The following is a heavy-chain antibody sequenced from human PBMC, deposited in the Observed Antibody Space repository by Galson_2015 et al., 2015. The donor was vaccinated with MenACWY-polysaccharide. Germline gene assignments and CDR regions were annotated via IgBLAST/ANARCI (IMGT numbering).Heavy chain of an antibody. J-gene: IGHJ4*02. D-gene: IGHD1-26*01. CDR2: ISFDGGT. Sequence: TLSLTCTVSGDSITSGGYFWSWIRQHPGQGLEWIASISFDGGTYYNPSLKSRVIISLDTPNNQPNNQFSLKLSSVTAADTAVYYCASHIVGATTGLDYWGQGTLVTVSS. CDR3: ASHIVGATTGLDY. V-gene: IGHV4-31*03. CDR1: GDSITSGGYF.